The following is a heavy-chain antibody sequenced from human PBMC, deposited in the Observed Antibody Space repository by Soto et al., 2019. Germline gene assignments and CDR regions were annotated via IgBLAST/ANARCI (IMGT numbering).Heavy chain of an antibody. D-gene: IGHD6-13*01. CDR3: THRAGMGGNSWLPDY. Sequence: QITLKESGPTLLKPTQTLTLTCTFSGFPFGPSGLGVAGSVQPPGKALEWLALIYWDDVKRSSPSLKNRLTITKDTSKNQVVLTMTNMGPVDTATYYCTHRAGMGGNSWLPDYWGQGTLVTVSS. CDR2: IYWDDVK. V-gene: IGHV2-5*02. J-gene: IGHJ4*02. CDR1: GFPFGPSGLG.